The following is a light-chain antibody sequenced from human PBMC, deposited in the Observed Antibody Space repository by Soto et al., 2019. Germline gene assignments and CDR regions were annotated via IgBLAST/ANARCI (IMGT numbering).Light chain of an antibody. CDR3: QQSYSMPYT. CDR1: QSNSTY. CDR2: AAS. J-gene: IGKJ2*01. V-gene: IGKV1-39*01. Sequence: DIQMTQSPSSLSASVGDRVTITCRASQSNSTYLNWYQQKPGKAPKLLIYAASSLQSGVPSRFSGSGSGTDFPLTISSLQPEDFASYYCQQSYSMPYTFGQGTKLEIK.